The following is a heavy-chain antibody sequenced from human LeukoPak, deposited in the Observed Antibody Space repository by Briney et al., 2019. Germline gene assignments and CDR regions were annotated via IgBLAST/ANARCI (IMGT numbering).Heavy chain of an antibody. CDR2: IYPANSDT. CDR3: ARPAGPGWRQSFDY. Sequence: GESLKISCNGLGYSFTTYWIGWVRQKPGQGLEYMGMIYPANSDTRYIPSFQGQVTISADKSISTAYLQWSNLKASDTAIYYCARPAGPGWRQSFDYWGQGTLVTVSS. CDR1: GYSFTTYW. J-gene: IGHJ4*02. V-gene: IGHV5-51*01. D-gene: IGHD5-24*01.